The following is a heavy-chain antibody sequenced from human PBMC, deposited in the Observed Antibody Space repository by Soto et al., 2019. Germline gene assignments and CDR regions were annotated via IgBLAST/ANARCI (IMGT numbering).Heavy chain of an antibody. V-gene: IGHV1-18*01. D-gene: IGHD2-2*01. CDR3: AREFTVVPAAMRPYYYYMDV. Sequence: ASVKVSCKASGYTFTSYGISWVRQAPGQGLEWMGWISAYNGNTNYAQKLQGRVTMTTDTSTSTAYMELRSLRSDDTAVYYCAREFTVVPAAMRPYYYYMDVWGKGTTVTVSS. CDR1: GYTFTSYG. J-gene: IGHJ6*03. CDR2: ISAYNGNT.